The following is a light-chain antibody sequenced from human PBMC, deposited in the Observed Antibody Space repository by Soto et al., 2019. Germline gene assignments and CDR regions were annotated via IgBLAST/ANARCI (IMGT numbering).Light chain of an antibody. CDR3: QQYGNSDT. J-gene: IGKJ1*01. Sequence: EILLTQSPGTLSLSAGERVTLSCRASQSVSNNYLAWYQQKPSPPPRLLNYGASNRATGTPDRFSGSGAGTDFTLTISILEPEDLAVYCCQQYGNSDTFGQGTKVDIK. CDR2: GAS. CDR1: QSVSNNY. V-gene: IGKV3-20*01.